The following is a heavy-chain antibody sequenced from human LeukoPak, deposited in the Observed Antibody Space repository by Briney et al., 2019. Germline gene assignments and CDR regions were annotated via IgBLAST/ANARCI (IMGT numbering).Heavy chain of an antibody. CDR1: GFTFSDYW. CDR3: AKDLVGSSSRYGARSFDY. Sequence: GGSLRLSCVASGFTFSDYWMTWVRQVPGKGLEGVANIKKDGSERYYVDSVKGRFTISRDNSKNTLYLQMNSLRAEDTAVYYCAKDLVGSSSRYGARSFDYWGQGTLVTVSS. V-gene: IGHV3-7*03. D-gene: IGHD6-13*01. CDR2: IKKDGSER. J-gene: IGHJ4*02.